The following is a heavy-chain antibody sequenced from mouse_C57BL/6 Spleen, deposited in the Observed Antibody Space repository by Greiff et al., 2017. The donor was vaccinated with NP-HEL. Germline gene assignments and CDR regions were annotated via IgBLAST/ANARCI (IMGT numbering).Heavy chain of an antibody. CDR2: IDPSDSYT. CDR3: ARTAQATLFDY. V-gene: IGHV1-50*01. Sequence: QVQLKQPGAELVKPGASVKLSCKASGYTFTSYWMQWVKQRPGQGLEWIGEIDPSDSYTNYNQKFKGKATLTVDTSSSTAYMQLSSLTSEDSAVYYCARTAQATLFDYWGQGTTLTVSS. J-gene: IGHJ2*01. D-gene: IGHD3-2*02. CDR1: GYTFTSYW.